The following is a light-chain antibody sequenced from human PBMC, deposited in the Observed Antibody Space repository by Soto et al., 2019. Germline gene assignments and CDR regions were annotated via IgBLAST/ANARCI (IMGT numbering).Light chain of an antibody. CDR2: EGP. CDR3: QQYDTYART. Sequence: DIQMTQSPSALSASVGDRVTITCRASQSVSNWLAWYRQKPGEAPKLLIYEGPTVERGVPSRFSGSGSGTEFTLTISSRQPDDFATFYCQQYDTYARTFGQGTKVEVK. CDR1: QSVSNW. J-gene: IGKJ1*01. V-gene: IGKV1-5*03.